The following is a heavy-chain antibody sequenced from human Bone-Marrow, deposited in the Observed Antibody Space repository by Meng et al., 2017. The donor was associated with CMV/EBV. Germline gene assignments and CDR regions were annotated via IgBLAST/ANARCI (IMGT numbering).Heavy chain of an antibody. CDR1: FRGYD. CDR3: ARLVGGITIFGVVIHNWFDP. V-gene: IGHV4-34*01. Sequence: FRGYDWSWIRHPQGKGLEWSGEINHSGSTNYNPSLKSRVTISVDTSKNQFSLKLSSVTAADTAVYYCARLVGGITIFGVVIHNWFDPWGQGTLVTVSS. D-gene: IGHD3-3*01. CDR2: INHSGST. J-gene: IGHJ5*02.